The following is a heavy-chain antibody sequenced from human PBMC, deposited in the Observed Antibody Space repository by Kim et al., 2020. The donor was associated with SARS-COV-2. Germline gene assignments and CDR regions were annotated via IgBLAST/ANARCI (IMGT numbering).Heavy chain of an antibody. J-gene: IGHJ4*02. D-gene: IGHD1-1*01. CDR3: ARGSRDWNDRYFDY. V-gene: IGHV6-1*01. Sequence: AVSVKSRITINPDTSKNQFSLQLNSVTPEDTAVYYCARGSRDWNDRYFDYWGQGTLVTVSS.